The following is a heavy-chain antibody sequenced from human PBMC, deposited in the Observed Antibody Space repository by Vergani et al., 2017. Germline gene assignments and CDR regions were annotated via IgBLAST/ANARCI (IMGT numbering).Heavy chain of an antibody. CDR1: GFTFSRHW. D-gene: IGHD1-26*01. Sequence: EVQLVESGGGLVQPGGSLRLSCAASGFTFSRHWMHWVRQAPGKGLVWVSRVNPDGTNTPYADSVKGRFTISRDNAKNMMYLQLNSLRDEDTAVYYCARGGRIDARGTELDYWGQGTLVTVSS. CDR3: ARGGRIDARGTELDY. J-gene: IGHJ4*02. V-gene: IGHV3-74*01. CDR2: VNPDGTNT.